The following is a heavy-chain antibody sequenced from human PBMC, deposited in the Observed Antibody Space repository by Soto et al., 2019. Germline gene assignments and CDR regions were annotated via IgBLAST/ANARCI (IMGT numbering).Heavy chain of an antibody. CDR2: FFYTGST. V-gene: IGHV4-59*01. CDR1: TGSSDSFY. D-gene: IGHD5-12*01. CDR3: ARSRDGYNLNPIDQ. Sequence: QVQLQVSGPGLVKPSATLSLRCTVSTGSSDSFYWSWIRQPPGKGLEWIGYFFYTGSTNHNPSLKGRVIRALDMSISELSRILTSVAAADTAMCYYARSRDGYNLNPIDQCGQGHLVTVSS. J-gene: IGHJ4*02.